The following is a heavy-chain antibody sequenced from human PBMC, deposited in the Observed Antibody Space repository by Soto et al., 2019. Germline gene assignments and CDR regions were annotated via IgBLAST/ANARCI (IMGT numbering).Heavy chain of an antibody. CDR3: ASCGEIVGAMDARLDY. V-gene: IGHV1-69*02. D-gene: IGHD1-26*01. Sequence: QVQLVQSGAEVKKPGSSVKVSCKASGGTFSRYTISWVRQAPGQGLEWMGRIIPILGIANYAQKFQGRVTITADKSTSTAYMELSSLRSEDTAVYYCASCGEIVGAMDARLDYWGQGTLVTVSS. CDR2: IIPILGIA. J-gene: IGHJ4*02. CDR1: GGTFSRYT.